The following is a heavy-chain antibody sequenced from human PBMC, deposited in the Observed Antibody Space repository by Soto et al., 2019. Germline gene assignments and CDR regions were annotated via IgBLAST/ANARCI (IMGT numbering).Heavy chain of an antibody. CDR3: VREFQEYNDYGSWHYGMDV. D-gene: IGHD4-17*01. CDR2: ISYDGRNK. J-gene: IGHJ6*02. V-gene: IGHV3-30*04. Sequence: PGGSLRLSCAASGFALTIYAMHLVRQSPGKGLEWVAFISYDGRNKYYTDSVKGRFTITRDNSKKTIYLQMNSMRSEDKAVYYCVREFQEYNDYGSWHYGMDVWGQGTWVTVSS. CDR1: GFALTIYA.